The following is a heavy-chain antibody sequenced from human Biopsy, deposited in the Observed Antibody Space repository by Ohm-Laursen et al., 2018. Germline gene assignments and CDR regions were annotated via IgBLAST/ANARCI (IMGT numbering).Heavy chain of an antibody. Sequence: GSLRLSCAASGFTLSYYSMTWVRQAPGKGLEWVSSIRSGGDYMFYADSVRGRFTISRDNSKNTLYLQMNSLRAEDTAVYYCARHHCTNGVCLGVYFDYWGQGTLVTVSS. V-gene: IGHV3-21*04. J-gene: IGHJ4*02. D-gene: IGHD2-8*01. CDR2: IRSGGDYM. CDR1: GFTLSYYS. CDR3: ARHHCTNGVCLGVYFDY.